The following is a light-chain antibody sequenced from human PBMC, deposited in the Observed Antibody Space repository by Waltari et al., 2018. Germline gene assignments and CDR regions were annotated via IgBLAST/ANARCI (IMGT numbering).Light chain of an antibody. J-gene: IGLJ2*01. CDR2: EVS. Sequence: QSTLTQPPSVSGSPGQSVTISCTGTSSDVGSYNRVSWYQQPPGTAPKLIVYEVSNRPSGVPDCFSGSKSGNTASLTISGLQAEDEADYFCSSYTSSTVVFGGGTKLTVL. V-gene: IGLV2-18*02. CDR1: SSDVGSYNR. CDR3: SSYTSSTVV.